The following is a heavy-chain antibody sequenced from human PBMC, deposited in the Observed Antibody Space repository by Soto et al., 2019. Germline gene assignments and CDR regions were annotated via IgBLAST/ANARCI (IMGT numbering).Heavy chain of an antibody. Sequence: EVQLVESGGGLVRPGGSLRLPCAASGFTFSNAWMSWVRQAPGKGLEWVGRIKSKTDGGTTDYAAPVKGRFTISRDDSINTLYLEMNRQKPQDTAVYYCSVSPNSGWLLVDYWRQGTLVTVSS. V-gene: IGHV3-15*01. J-gene: IGHJ4*02. CDR1: GFTFSNAW. D-gene: IGHD5-12*01. CDR3: SVSPNSGWLLVDY. CDR2: IKSKTDGGTT.